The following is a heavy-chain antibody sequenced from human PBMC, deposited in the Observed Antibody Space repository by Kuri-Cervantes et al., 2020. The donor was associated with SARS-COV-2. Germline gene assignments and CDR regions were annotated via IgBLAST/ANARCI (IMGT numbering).Heavy chain of an antibody. CDR2: TTDDGTNK. CDR3: ARDPYVGSGYYLLDF. D-gene: IGHD3-22*01. Sequence: GESLKISCAASGFTFSSYAMHWVRQAPGKGLEWVAVTTDDGTNKYYADSVKGRFTISRDNSKNTLYLQMNSVKTEDTAVYYCARDPYVGSGYYLLDFWGQGTLVTVSS. V-gene: IGHV3-30-3*01. J-gene: IGHJ4*02. CDR1: GFTFSSYA.